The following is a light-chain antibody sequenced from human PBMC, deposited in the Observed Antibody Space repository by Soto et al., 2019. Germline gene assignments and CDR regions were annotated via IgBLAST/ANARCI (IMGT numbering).Light chain of an antibody. CDR2: DVT. Sequence: QSVLTQPASVSGSPGQSTAISCTGTSSDVGGYNYVSWYQQHPGKAPKLIIFDVTNRPSGVSDRFSGSKSGSTASLTISGLQADDEADYYCTSFAGSGTYVFGTGTKVTVL. CDR1: SSDVGGYNY. V-gene: IGLV2-14*01. CDR3: TSFAGSGTYV. J-gene: IGLJ1*01.